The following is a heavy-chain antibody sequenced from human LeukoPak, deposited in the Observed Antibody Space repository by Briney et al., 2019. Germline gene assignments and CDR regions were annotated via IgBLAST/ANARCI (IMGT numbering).Heavy chain of an antibody. V-gene: IGHV3-7*01. J-gene: IGHJ4*02. D-gene: IGHD3-22*01. CDR3: VRDFPAIYNDNKDRFDY. CDR2: RKQDGSEK. CDR1: GFTSNNYS. Sequence: PGGSLRLSCAASGFTSNNYSMSWVRQAPGKGLEWVANRKQDGSEKYYVDSVKGRFTISRDNAKNSLYLQMNSLRAEDTAVYYCVRDFPAIYNDNKDRFDYWGQGTLVTISS.